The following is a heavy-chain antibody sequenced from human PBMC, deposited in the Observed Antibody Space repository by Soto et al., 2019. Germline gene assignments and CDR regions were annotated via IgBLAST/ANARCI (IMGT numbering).Heavy chain of an antibody. CDR2: INPNSGGT. D-gene: IGHD2-2*01. CDR1: GYTFTGYY. CDR3: ARLTVPLDIVVLPAESYDY. Sequence: QVQLVQSGAEVKKPGASVKVSCKASGYTFTGYYMHWVRQAPGQGLEWMGWINPNSGGTNYVQKFQGRVTMTRDTSIRTAYMELSRLRSDDTAVYYCARLTVPLDIVVLPAESYDYWGQGTLVTVSS. J-gene: IGHJ4*02. V-gene: IGHV1-2*02.